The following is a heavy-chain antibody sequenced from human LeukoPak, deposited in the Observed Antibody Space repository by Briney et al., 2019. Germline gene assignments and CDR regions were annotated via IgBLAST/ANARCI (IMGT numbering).Heavy chain of an antibody. J-gene: IGHJ6*02. CDR1: GDSISRSLYY. CDR2: IYYSGST. CDR3: ARLSLIAVAAARLRSYYYGMDV. V-gene: IGHV4-39*01. D-gene: IGHD6-19*01. Sequence: SETLSLTCTVSGDSISRSLYYWGWIRQPPGKGLEWIGSIYYSGSTYYNPSLKSRVTISVDTSKNQFSLKLNSVTATDTAVYYCARLSLIAVAAARLRSYYYGMDVWGQGTTVTVSS.